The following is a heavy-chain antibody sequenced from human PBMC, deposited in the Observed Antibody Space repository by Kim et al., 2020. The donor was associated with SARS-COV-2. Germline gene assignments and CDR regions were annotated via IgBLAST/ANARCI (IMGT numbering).Heavy chain of an antibody. V-gene: IGHV3-30*04. Sequence: GGSLRLSCAASGFTFSSYAMHWVRQAPGKGLEWVAVISYDGSNKYYADSVKGRFTISRDNSKNTLYLQMNSLRAEDTAVYYCASNMYYYDSSGNGLDYWGQGTLVTVSS. CDR1: GFTFSSYA. D-gene: IGHD3-22*01. CDR3: ASNMYYYDSSGNGLDY. CDR2: ISYDGSNK. J-gene: IGHJ4*02.